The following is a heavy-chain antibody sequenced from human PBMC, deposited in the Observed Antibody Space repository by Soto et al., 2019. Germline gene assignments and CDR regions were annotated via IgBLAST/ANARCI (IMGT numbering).Heavy chain of an antibody. D-gene: IGHD2-15*01. Sequence: QLQLQESGSGLVKPSQTLSLTCAVSGGSISSGGYSWSWFGKPPGKGLEWIGYIYNSGRTYYNPSLKSRVTISVDRSKNQFSLKLSSVTAADTAVYYCARGQVVAAQHWGQGTLVTVSS. CDR1: GGSISSGGYS. V-gene: IGHV4-30-2*01. J-gene: IGHJ4*02. CDR2: IYNSGRT. CDR3: ARGQVVAAQH.